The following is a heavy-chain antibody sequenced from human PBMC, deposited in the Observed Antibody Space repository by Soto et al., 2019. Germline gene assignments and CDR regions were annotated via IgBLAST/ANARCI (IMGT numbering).Heavy chain of an antibody. J-gene: IGHJ6*02. CDR2: ISGSGGST. CDR3: AKSGGGSSWYENYYGMDV. CDR1: GFTFSSYA. V-gene: IGHV3-23*01. Sequence: GGSLRLSCAASGFTFSSYAMSWVRQAPGKGLEWVSAISGSGGSTYYADSVKGRFTISRDNSKNTLYLQMNSLRAEDTAVYYCAKSGGGSSWYENYYGMDVWGQGTTVTVSS. D-gene: IGHD6-13*01.